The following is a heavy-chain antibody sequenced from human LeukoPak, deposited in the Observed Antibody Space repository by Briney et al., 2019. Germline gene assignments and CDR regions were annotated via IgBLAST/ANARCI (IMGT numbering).Heavy chain of an antibody. CDR2: IIPIFGTA. D-gene: IGHD3-22*01. V-gene: IGHV1-69*06. CDR3: ARDLEYYDSSSYMDV. CDR1: GGTFSSYA. J-gene: IGHJ6*03. Sequence: ASVKVSCKASGGTFSSYAISWVRQAPGQGLEWMGGIIPIFGTANYAQKFQGRVTITADKPTSTAYMELSSLRSEDTAVYYCARDLEYYDSSSYMDVWGKGTTVTVSS.